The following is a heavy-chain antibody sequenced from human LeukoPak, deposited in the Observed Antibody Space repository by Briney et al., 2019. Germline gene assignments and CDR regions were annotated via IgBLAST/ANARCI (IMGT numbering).Heavy chain of an antibody. Sequence: GGSLRLSCAASGFTFSNYAMSWVRQAPGKGLEWVSSITGSGGDTYYADSVKGRFTISRDNSKNTLSLQMNNLRAEDTALYYCAKGCRSSEGFDPWGQGTLVTVSS. V-gene: IGHV3-23*01. CDR2: ITGSGGDT. J-gene: IGHJ5*02. CDR3: AKGCRSSEGFDP. CDR1: GFTFSNYA. D-gene: IGHD3-22*01.